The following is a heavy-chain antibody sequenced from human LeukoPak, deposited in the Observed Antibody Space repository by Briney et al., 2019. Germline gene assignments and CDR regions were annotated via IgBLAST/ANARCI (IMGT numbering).Heavy chain of an antibody. J-gene: IGHJ6*03. Sequence: GGSLRLSCAASGFTVSSNYMSWVRQAPGKGLEWVSVIYSGGSTYYADSVKGRFTISRGNSKNTLYLQMNSLRAEDTAVYYCARDGQDYYYYMDVWGKGTTVTVSS. V-gene: IGHV3-53*01. CDR1: GFTVSSNY. CDR2: IYSGGST. CDR3: ARDGQDYYYYMDV.